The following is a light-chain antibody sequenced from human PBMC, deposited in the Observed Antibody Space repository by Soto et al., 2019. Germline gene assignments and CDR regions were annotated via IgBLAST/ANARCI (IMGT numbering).Light chain of an antibody. CDR3: PQATTYPRT. V-gene: IGKV1-9*01. J-gene: IGKJ4*01. Sequence: DIHLTQSPSFLSASVGDRVTITCRPSQAVPNNMAWYQQKPGKPPKLLIYEESTLHSGVPSRFSGRKSGTQFTLTIDILQPEDFATYYCPQATTYPRTFSGGA. CDR2: EES. CDR1: QAVPNN.